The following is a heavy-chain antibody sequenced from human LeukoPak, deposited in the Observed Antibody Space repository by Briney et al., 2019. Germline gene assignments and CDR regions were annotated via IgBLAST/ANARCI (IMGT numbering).Heavy chain of an antibody. D-gene: IGHD1-26*01. V-gene: IGHV3-72*01. J-gene: IGHJ4*02. Sequence: LSLTCTVSGASISSYYWSLVRQAPGKGLEWVGRIRKKANSYTTEYAASVKGRFTISRDDAKNSLYLQMNSLKAEDTAVYYCARVSGIYYNLAYSGQGTLVTVSS. CDR2: IRKKANSYTT. CDR1: GASISSYY. CDR3: ARVSGIYYNLAY.